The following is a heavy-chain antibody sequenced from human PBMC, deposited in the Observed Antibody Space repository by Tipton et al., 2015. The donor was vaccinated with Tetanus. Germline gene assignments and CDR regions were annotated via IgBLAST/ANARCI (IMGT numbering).Heavy chain of an antibody. V-gene: IGHV4-59*01. CDR2: IYYSGST. CDR1: GGSISSYY. CDR3: ARGGVEMATRSTLNLDY. D-gene: IGHD5-24*01. J-gene: IGHJ4*02. Sequence: LRLSCTVSGGSISSYYWSWIRQPPGKGLEWIGYIYYSGSTNYNPSLKSRVTISVDTSKNQFSLKLSSVTAADTAVYYCARGGVEMATRSTLNLDYWGQGTLVTVSS.